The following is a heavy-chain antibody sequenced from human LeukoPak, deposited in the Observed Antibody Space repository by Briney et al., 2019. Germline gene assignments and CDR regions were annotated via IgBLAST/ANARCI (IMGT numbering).Heavy chain of an antibody. J-gene: IGHJ4*02. D-gene: IGHD1-14*01. CDR3: ARGAPYHLDY. CDR2: TFYRSKWYN. Sequence: SQTLSLTCAISGDGVSSSSATWNWIRQSPSRGLEWLGRTFYRSKWYNDYAVSVESRISINPDTSKNQFSLQLNSVTPEDTAIYYCARGAPYHLDYWGQGTLVTVSS. V-gene: IGHV6-1*01. CDR1: GDGVSSSSAT.